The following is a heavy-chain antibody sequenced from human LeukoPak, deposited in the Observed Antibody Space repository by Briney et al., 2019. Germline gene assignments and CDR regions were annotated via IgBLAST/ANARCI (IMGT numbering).Heavy chain of an antibody. Sequence: GGSLRLSCEGSAFIFSGHWMNWVRQTPGKGLEWVASIKEDGSERQYVDSVKGRFTISRDNARNSVYLQMNSLRVEDTAVYYCARDPVEWEQLLDYWGQGTLVTVSS. CDR3: ARDPVEWEQLLDY. V-gene: IGHV3-7*01. J-gene: IGHJ4*02. D-gene: IGHD1-26*01. CDR2: IKEDGSER. CDR1: AFIFSGHW.